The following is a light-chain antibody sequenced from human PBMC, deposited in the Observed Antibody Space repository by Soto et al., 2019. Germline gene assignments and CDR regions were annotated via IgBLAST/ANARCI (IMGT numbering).Light chain of an antibody. J-gene: IGKJ1*01. CDR3: QQTYGTPPT. Sequence: DIQMTQSPSTLSASVGDSVTVTCRASQSVSTWLAWYQQKPGKAPKLLISDASSFESGVPSRFSGSGSGTEFTLTISSLQPDDFATYFCQQTYGTPPTFGQGTRVEI. CDR1: QSVSTW. V-gene: IGKV1-5*01. CDR2: DAS.